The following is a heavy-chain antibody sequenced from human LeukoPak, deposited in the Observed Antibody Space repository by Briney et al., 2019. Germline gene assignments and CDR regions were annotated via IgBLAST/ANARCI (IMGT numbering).Heavy chain of an antibody. Sequence: SETLSLTCTVSSYSISIGYYWGWIRQTPGKGLEWIGSIYHSGDTYYSLSLKSRVTISVDTSKNQFSLKLSSVTAADTAVYYCARDRAVAGTNTLDYWGQGTLVTVSS. CDR2: IYHSGDT. CDR3: ARDRAVAGTNTLDY. J-gene: IGHJ4*02. CDR1: SYSISIGYY. D-gene: IGHD6-19*01. V-gene: IGHV4-38-2*02.